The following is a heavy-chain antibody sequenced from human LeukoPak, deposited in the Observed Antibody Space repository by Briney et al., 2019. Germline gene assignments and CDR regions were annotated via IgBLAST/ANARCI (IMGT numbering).Heavy chain of an antibody. CDR1: GFTFSDYY. CDR3: ASYYGDYGLTFDY. J-gene: IGHJ4*02. CDR2: ISSSGSTT. D-gene: IGHD4-17*01. V-gene: IGHV3-11*01. Sequence: GGSLRLSCAASGFTFSDYYMSWIRQAPGKGLEWVSYISSSGSTTYYADSVKGRFTISRDNAKNSLYLQMNSLRAEDTAVYYCASYYGDYGLTFDYWGQGTLVTVSS.